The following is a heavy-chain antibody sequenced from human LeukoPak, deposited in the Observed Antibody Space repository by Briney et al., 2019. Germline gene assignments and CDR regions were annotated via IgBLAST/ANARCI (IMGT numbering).Heavy chain of an antibody. CDR2: IKQHGSEK. V-gene: IGHV3-7*01. J-gene: IGHJ4*02. CDR3: ARYHRYSYGLFDY. CDR1: GFTFSSYW. Sequence: GGSLRLSCAASGFTFSSYWMSWVRQAPGKGLEWVANIKQHGSEKFYVDSVKGRFTISRDNAKNSLYLQMNSLRAEDTAVYYYARYHRYSYGLFDYWGQGTLVTVSS. D-gene: IGHD5-18*01.